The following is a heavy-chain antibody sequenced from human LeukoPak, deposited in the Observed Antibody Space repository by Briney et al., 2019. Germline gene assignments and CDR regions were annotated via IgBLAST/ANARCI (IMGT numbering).Heavy chain of an antibody. CDR2: ISGSGGST. CDR1: GFTFSSYA. Sequence: TGGSLRLSCAASGFTFSSYAMSWVRQAPGKGLEWVSAISGSGGSTYYADSVKGRFTISRDNSKNTLYLQMNSLRAEDTAVYYCVKPLWQQLGGPDYWGQGTLVTVSS. V-gene: IGHV3-23*01. J-gene: IGHJ4*02. CDR3: VKPLWQQLGGPDY. D-gene: IGHD6-13*01.